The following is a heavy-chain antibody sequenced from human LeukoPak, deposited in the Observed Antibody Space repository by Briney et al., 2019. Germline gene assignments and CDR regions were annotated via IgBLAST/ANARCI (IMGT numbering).Heavy chain of an antibody. V-gene: IGHV4-59*01. Sequence: SETLSLTCAVYGGSFSGYYWSWIRQPPGKGLEWIGYIYYSGSTNYNPSLKSRVTISVDTSKNQFSLKLSSVTAADTAVYYCARAPYSSSWFGYWGQGTLVTVSS. CDR1: GGSFSGYY. J-gene: IGHJ5*01. CDR3: ARAPYSSSWFGY. D-gene: IGHD6-13*01. CDR2: IYYSGST.